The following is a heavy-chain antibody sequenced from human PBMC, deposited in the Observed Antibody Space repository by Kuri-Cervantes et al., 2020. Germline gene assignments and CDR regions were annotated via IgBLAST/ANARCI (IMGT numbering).Heavy chain of an antibody. CDR1: GYTFTSYG. CDR3: ARAAAARTAMVTWFDY. D-gene: IGHD5-18*01. V-gene: IGHV1-18*01. J-gene: IGHJ4*02. Sequence: ASVKDSCKAPGYTFTSYGISWVRQAPGQGLEWMGWISAYNGNTNYAQKLQGRVTITADESTSTAYMELSSLRSEDTAVYYCARAAAARTAMVTWFDYWGQGTLVTVSS. CDR2: ISAYNGNT.